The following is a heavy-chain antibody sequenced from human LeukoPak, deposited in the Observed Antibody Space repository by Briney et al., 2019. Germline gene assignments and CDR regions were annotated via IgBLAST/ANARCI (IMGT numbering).Heavy chain of an antibody. V-gene: IGHV4-59*01. J-gene: IGHJ3*02. CDR2: IYYSGST. CDR1: GGSISSDY. D-gene: IGHD6-13*01. CDR3: ARGRAAAGNDAFDI. Sequence: PSETLSLTSTVPGGSISSDYWSWIRQPPGKGLEWIEYIYYSGSTNYNPHLKSRVTISVDTSKNQFSLKLSSVAAADTAVYYCARGRAAAGNDAFDIWGQRTMVTVSS.